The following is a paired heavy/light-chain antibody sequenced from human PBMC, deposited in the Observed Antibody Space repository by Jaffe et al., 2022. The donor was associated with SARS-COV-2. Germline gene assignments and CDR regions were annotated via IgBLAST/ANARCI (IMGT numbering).Heavy chain of an antibody. J-gene: IGHJ4*02. CDR2: ISGSGGST. Sequence: EVQLLESGGGLVQPGGSLRLSCAASGFTFSSYAMSWVRQAPGKGLEWVSAISGSGGSTYYADSVKGRFTISRDNSKNTLYLQMNSLRAEDTAVYYCAKDGPYCSGGSCQIIEHDYWGQGTLVTVSS. V-gene: IGHV3-23*01. D-gene: IGHD2-15*01. CDR3: AKDGPYCSGGSCQIIEHDY. CDR1: GFTFSSYA.
Light chain of an antibody. CDR3: QQYNSYPET. CDR2: KAS. Sequence: DIQMTQSPSTLSASVGDRVTITCRASQSISSWLAWYQQKPGKAPKLLIYKASSLESGVPSRFSGSGSGTEFTLTISSLQPDDFATYYCQQYNSYPETFGQGTKVEIK. V-gene: IGKV1-5*03. CDR1: QSISSW. J-gene: IGKJ1*01.